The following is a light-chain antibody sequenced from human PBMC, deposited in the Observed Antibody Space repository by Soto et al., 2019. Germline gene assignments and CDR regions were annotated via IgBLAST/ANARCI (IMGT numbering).Light chain of an antibody. CDR3: QQYGSAPGT. J-gene: IGKJ1*01. CDR1: QSVNNKY. Sequence: EIVLTQSPGTLSLSPGERATISCRASQSVNNKYLAWYQQKVGQPPRLLIYGATNRARGIPDRFGGSGSGTDFSLTVSRLEPEDFAVYHCQQYGSAPGTFGQGTKVE. CDR2: GAT. V-gene: IGKV3-20*01.